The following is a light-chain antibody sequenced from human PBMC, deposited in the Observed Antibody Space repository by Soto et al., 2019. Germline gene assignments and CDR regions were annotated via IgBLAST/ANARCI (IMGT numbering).Light chain of an antibody. J-gene: IGKJ2*01. V-gene: IGKV3-20*01. Sequence: VVLTQSPATLSLSPGERATLSCRASEIVTSSYLAWYQQKPGQPPRLLIYGASDRAAGIPDRFRGSGSGTDFTLTISRLEPADFAVYYCQQYDTSLWAYTFGQGTKLEIK. CDR3: QQYDTSLWAYT. CDR1: EIVTSSY. CDR2: GAS.